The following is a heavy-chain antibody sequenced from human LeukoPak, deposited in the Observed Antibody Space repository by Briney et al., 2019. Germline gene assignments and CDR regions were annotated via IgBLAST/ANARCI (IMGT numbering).Heavy chain of an antibody. CDR2: IKQDGSEK. CDR1: GFTFSSYW. CDR3: ARDEDGYSYGIDY. J-gene: IGHJ4*02. V-gene: IGHV3-7*04. D-gene: IGHD5-18*01. Sequence: GGSLRLSCAASGFTFSSYWMSWVRQAPGKGLEWVANIKQDGSEKYYVDSVKGRFTISRDNAKNSLYLQMNSLRAEDTAVYYCARDEDGYSYGIDYWGQGTLVTVSS.